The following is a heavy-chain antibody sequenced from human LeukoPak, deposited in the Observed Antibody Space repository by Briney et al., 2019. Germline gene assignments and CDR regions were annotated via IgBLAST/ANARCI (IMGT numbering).Heavy chain of an antibody. D-gene: IGHD6-13*01. CDR1: GGSFSGYY. CDR2: INHSGST. V-gene: IGHV4-34*01. CDR3: ARVRGVLNSSSWRPPFDY. Sequence: PSETLSLTCAVYGGSFSGYYWSWIRRPPGKGLEWIGEINHSGSTNYNPSLKSRVTISVDTSKNQFSLKLSSVTAADTAVYYCARVRGVLNSSSWRPPFDYWGQGTLVTVSS. J-gene: IGHJ4*02.